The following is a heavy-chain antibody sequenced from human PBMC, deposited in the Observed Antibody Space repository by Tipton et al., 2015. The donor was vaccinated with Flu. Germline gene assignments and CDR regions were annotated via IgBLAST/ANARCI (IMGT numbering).Heavy chain of an antibody. D-gene: IGHD6-13*01. Sequence: TLSLTCAVYGGSFSGYYWSWIRQPPGKGLEWIGEINHSGSTNYNPSLKSRVTISVDTSKNQFSLKLSSVTAADTAVYYCARAIAAADHYYYYMDVWGKGTTVTVSS. V-gene: IGHV4-34*01. CDR1: GGSFSGYY. CDR2: INHSGST. J-gene: IGHJ6*03. CDR3: ARAIAAADHYYYYMDV.